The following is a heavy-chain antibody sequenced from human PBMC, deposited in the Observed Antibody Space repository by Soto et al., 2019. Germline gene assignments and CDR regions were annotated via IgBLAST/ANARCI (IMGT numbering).Heavy chain of an antibody. V-gene: IGHV4-4*01. CDR2: IFHDGTA. Sequence: TETLSLTCAVSGVSLTSGNWWTWVRQSPQRGLEYIGEIFHDGTANYYPSFERRVAMSVDTSRNQFSLKLTSVTAADTAVYFCARLVYDTRLNYMYFDFWGPGTLVTVSS. D-gene: IGHD3-10*01. CDR1: GVSLTSGNW. CDR3: ARLVYDTRLNYMYFDF. J-gene: IGHJ4*02.